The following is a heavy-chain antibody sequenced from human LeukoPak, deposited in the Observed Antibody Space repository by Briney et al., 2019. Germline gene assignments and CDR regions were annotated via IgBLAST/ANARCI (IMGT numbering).Heavy chain of an antibody. CDR3: ARDFFPSGNYYEGYMDV. CDR2: INPNSGGT. D-gene: IGHD3-10*01. J-gene: IGHJ6*04. Sequence: ASVKVSCKASGYTFTGYYMHWVRQAPGQGLEWMGWINPNSGGTNYAQKFQGRVTMTSDTSISTAYMELSSLRSDDTAVYFCARDFFPSGNYYEGYMDVWGEGTTVTISS. CDR1: GYTFTGYY. V-gene: IGHV1-2*02.